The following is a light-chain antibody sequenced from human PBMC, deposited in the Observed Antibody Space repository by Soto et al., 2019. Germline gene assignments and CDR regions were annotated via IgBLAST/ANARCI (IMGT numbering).Light chain of an antibody. CDR2: DAS. CDR1: QSVGGQ. V-gene: IGKV3-11*01. Sequence: EVVLTQSPATLSLSPGERATLSCRASQSVGGQLAWYQQRPGQAPRLLIYDASKRATGIPARFSGSGSGPDFTLTINSLEPEDLAVYFCQQRGDWPNTFGQGTRLELK. J-gene: IGKJ5*01. CDR3: QQRGDWPNT.